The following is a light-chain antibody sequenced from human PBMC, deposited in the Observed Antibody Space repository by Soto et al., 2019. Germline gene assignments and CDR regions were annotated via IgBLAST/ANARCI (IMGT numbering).Light chain of an antibody. CDR1: NSNIGTNT. J-gene: IGLJ2*01. V-gene: IGLV1-44*01. CDR3: AAWDDSLTALV. CDR2: TNN. Sequence: QSVLTQPPSASGTPGQGVTISCSGSNSNIGTNTVNWYQQLPGTAPKALIHTNNQRPSGVPDRFSGSKSGTSASLAISGLQSEDEAHYYCAAWDDSLTALVSGGGTKLTVL.